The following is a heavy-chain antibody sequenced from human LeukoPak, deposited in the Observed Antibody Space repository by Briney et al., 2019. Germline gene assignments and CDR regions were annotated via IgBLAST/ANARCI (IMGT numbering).Heavy chain of an antibody. J-gene: IGHJ4*02. D-gene: IGHD6-19*01. CDR1: GGSISSYY. CDR2: IYYSGSN. CDR3: ARDFGGCSDY. V-gene: IGHV4-59*01. Sequence: SETLSLTCTVSGGSISSYYWSWIRQPPGKGLEWIGYIYYSGSNNYNPSLTSRGTISVATSNNQSSLKLSSVTAADTAVYYCARDFGGCSDYWGQGTLAAVSS.